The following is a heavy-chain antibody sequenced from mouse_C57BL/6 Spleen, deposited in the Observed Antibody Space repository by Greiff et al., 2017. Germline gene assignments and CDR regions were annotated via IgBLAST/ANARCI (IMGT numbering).Heavy chain of an antibody. CDR2: IRNKANGYTT. V-gene: IGHV7-3*01. J-gene: IGHJ4*01. Sequence: EVKLQESGGGLVQPGGSLSLSCAASGFTFTDYYMSWVRQPPGQALEWLGFIRNKANGYTTAYSASVKGRFTISRDNSQSILYLQMNALRAEDSTTYYCARYDDYDGGMDYWGQGTSVTLSS. CDR3: ARYDDYDGGMDY. D-gene: IGHD2-4*01. CDR1: GFTFTDYY.